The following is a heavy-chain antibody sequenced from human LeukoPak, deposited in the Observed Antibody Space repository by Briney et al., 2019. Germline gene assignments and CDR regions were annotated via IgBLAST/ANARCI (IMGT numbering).Heavy chain of an antibody. J-gene: IGHJ4*02. CDR1: GYIFSDYY. Sequence: PRASVKVSCKASGYIFSDYYMHWVRQAPGQGLEWLGWINPKSGAADYAQQFRGRVTMTRDTSINTDYMEMKRVTSDDTAVYYCAKGGRSITGSFDYWGQGTLVTVSS. CDR3: AKGGRSITGSFDY. V-gene: IGHV1-2*02. D-gene: IGHD1-20*01. CDR2: INPKSGAA.